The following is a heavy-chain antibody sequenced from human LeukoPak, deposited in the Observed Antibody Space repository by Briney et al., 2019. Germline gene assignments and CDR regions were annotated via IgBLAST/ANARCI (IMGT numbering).Heavy chain of an antibody. Sequence: PSETLSLTCIVSGGSISTYYWSWIRQPPGKGLEWIGHLYNSGSTNYHPSLQSRVSISVDTSKNQFSLRLSSVTAADTAVYYCARAVADKTFDYWGPGTLVTVSS. V-gene: IGHV4-59*08. CDR2: LYNSGST. J-gene: IGHJ4*02. CDR1: GGSISTYY. CDR3: ARAVADKTFDY.